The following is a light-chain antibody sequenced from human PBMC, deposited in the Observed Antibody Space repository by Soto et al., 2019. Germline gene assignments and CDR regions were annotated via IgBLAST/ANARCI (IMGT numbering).Light chain of an antibody. CDR2: GAS. J-gene: IGKJ1*01. CDR1: QSVSYNQ. V-gene: IGKV3-20*01. Sequence: ETVLTQSPGTLSLSPGERATLSCRASQSVSYNQLAWYQQKPGQAPRLLLYGASVSAKGIPDRFRGSGSGTDVTLTISRLEPDEFAVYYCQQYGSSPSWTFGQGTKVEIK. CDR3: QQYGSSPSWT.